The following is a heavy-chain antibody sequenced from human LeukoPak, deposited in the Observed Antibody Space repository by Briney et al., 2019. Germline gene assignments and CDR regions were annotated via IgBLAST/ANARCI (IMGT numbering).Heavy chain of an antibody. Sequence: GGSLRLSCAASGFIFTTYAMIWVRQAPGKGLEWVSTISGGGGSTFYADSVKGRFTIFRVNSKNTLYLQMNSLRAEDTAIYYCAKDMSDYSNFPDVWGQGTTLTVSS. CDR2: ISGGGGST. D-gene: IGHD4-11*01. J-gene: IGHJ6*02. CDR1: GFIFTTYA. V-gene: IGHV3-23*01. CDR3: AKDMSDYSNFPDV.